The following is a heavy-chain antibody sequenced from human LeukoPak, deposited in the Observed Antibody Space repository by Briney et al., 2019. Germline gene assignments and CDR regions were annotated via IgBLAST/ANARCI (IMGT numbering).Heavy chain of an antibody. J-gene: IGHJ4*02. V-gene: IGHV4-39*01. CDR2: IYYSGST. Sequence: SETLSLTCTVSGGSISSSSYYWGWIRQTPGKGLEWIGSIYYSGSTYYNPSLKSRVTISVDTSKNQFSLKLSSVTAADTAVYYCARQEFQEFDYWGQGTLVTVSS. CDR3: ARQEFQEFDY. CDR1: GGSISSSSYY. D-gene: IGHD3-10*01.